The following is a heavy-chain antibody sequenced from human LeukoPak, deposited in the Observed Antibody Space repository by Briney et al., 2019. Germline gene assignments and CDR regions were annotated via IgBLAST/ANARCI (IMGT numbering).Heavy chain of an antibody. CDR2: INPDDKSA. Sequence: GGSLRLSRAASGFTFSKYWLHWLRQAPGKGLVWVSRINPDDKSASYADSVKGRLTIARDDARKTLYLQVNSLRAEDTAVYYCLTIVETTFDAFDIWGQGTMVTVSS. D-gene: IGHD2/OR15-2a*01. CDR1: GFTFSKYW. CDR3: LTIVETTFDAFDI. V-gene: IGHV3-74*01. J-gene: IGHJ3*02.